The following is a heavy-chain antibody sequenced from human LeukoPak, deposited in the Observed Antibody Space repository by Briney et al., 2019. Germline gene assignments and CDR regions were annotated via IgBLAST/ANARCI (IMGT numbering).Heavy chain of an antibody. V-gene: IGHV3-48*02. Sequence: PGGSLRLSCAASGFTFSSNSMNWVRQAPGKGLEWVSYISDSSRTIYYADSVKGRFTISRDNAKNSLSLQMNSLRDEDTAVYYCASQEAAFDIWGQGTMVTVSS. CDR3: ASQEAAFDI. J-gene: IGHJ3*02. CDR2: ISDSSRTI. CDR1: GFTFSSNS.